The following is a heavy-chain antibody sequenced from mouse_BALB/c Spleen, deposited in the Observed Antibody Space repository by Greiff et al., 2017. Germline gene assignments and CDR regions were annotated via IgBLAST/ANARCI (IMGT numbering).Heavy chain of an antibody. CDR1: GYTFTSYW. CDR2: INPSNGRT. D-gene: IGHD2-3*01. Sequence: VQLQQPGAELVKPGASVKLSCKASGYTFTSYWMHWVKQRPGQGLEWIGEINPSNGRTNYNEKFKSKATLTVDKSSSTAYMQLSSLTSEDSAVYYCAIYDGYYFDYWGQGTTLTVSS. J-gene: IGHJ2*01. CDR3: AIYDGYYFDY. V-gene: IGHV1S81*02.